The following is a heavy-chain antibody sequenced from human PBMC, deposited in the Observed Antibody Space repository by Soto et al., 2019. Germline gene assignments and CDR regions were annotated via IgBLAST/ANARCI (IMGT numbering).Heavy chain of an antibody. D-gene: IGHD3-9*01. CDR3: ASHIAREKTGGDNLIWFDP. CDR1: GYSFTTYW. Sequence: GESLKISCKTSGYSFTTYWITWVRQMPGKGLEWMGRIYPSDSYTNYSPSFQGHVTISADKSISTAYLQWSSLKASDTAMYYCASHIAREKTGGDNLIWFDPWGQGT. V-gene: IGHV5-10-1*01. J-gene: IGHJ5*02. CDR2: IYPSDSYT.